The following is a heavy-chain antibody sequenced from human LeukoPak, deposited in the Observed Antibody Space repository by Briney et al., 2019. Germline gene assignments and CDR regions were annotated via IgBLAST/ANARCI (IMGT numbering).Heavy chain of an antibody. D-gene: IGHD4-17*01. CDR1: GFTFSSYS. CDR3: ARDRSYGDYPTPLDY. Sequence: GGSLRLSCAASGFTFSSYSINWVRQAPGKGLEWVSAISGSGGSTYYADSVKGRFTISRDNAKNSLYLQMNSLRAEDTAVYYCARDRSYGDYPTPLDYWGQGTLVTVSS. V-gene: IGHV3-21*01. J-gene: IGHJ4*02. CDR2: ISGSGGST.